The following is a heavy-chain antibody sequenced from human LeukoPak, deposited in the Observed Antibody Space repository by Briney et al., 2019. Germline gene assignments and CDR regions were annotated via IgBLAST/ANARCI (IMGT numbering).Heavy chain of an antibody. D-gene: IGHD6-13*01. Sequence: SETLSLTCAVYGGSFSGYYWSWIRQPPGKGLEWIGEINHSGSTNYNPSLKSRVTISVDTSKNQFSLKLSSVTAADTAVYYRARGHTRLAAAGAYYYYYGMDVWGQGTTVTVSS. CDR2: INHSGST. J-gene: IGHJ6*02. V-gene: IGHV4-34*01. CDR1: GGSFSGYY. CDR3: ARGHTRLAAAGAYYYYYGMDV.